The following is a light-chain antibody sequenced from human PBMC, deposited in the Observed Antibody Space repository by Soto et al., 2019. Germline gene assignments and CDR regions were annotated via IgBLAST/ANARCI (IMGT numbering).Light chain of an antibody. CDR1: QSVSSY. Sequence: EIVLTQSPATLSLSPGERATLSCRASQSVSSYLAWYQQKPGQAPRLLIYDASNRATGIPARFSGSGSGTDFTLPISSLEPEDFSVYYCQQRSKYPPITFGGGTKLEIK. CDR3: QQRSKYPPIT. J-gene: IGKJ4*01. V-gene: IGKV3-11*01. CDR2: DAS.